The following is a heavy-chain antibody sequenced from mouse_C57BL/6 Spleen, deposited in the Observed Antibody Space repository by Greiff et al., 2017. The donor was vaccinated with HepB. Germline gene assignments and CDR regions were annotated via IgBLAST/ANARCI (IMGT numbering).Heavy chain of an antibody. CDR2: ISSGGSYT. CDR3: ARGGPAVVVPYAMDY. Sequence: EVMLVESGGDLVKPGGSLKLSCAASGFTFSSYGMSWVRQTPDKRLEWVATISSGGSYTYYPDSVKGRFTISRDNAKNTLYLQMSSLKSEDTAMYYCARGGPAVVVPYAMDYWGQGTSVTVSS. J-gene: IGHJ4*01. D-gene: IGHD1-1*01. CDR1: GFTFSSYG. V-gene: IGHV5-6*02.